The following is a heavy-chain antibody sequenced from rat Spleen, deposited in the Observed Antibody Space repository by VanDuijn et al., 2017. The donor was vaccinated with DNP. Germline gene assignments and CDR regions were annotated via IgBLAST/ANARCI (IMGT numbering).Heavy chain of an antibody. CDR2: ISTSGGVS. D-gene: IGHD1-6*01. V-gene: IGHV5-25*01. Sequence: EVQLVESGGGLVQPGRSLKVSCAASGFTFSDYYMSWVRQAPTKGLEWVASISTSGGVSYYRDSVKGRFTISRDNAKSTLYLKMNSLRSEDTATYYCARQGELYEGYWDYWGQGVMVTVSS. J-gene: IGHJ2*01. CDR1: GFTFSDYY. CDR3: ARQGELYEGYWDY.